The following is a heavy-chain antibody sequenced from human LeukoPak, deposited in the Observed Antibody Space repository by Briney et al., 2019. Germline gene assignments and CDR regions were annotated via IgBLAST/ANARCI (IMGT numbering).Heavy chain of an antibody. CDR3: ARSLGATTPDDAFDI. CDR2: ITPFNGNT. Sequence: ASVKVSCKASGYTFTGYYMHWVRQAPGQGLEWMGWITPFNGNTNYAQKFQDRVTITRDRSMSTAYMELSSLRSEDTAMYYCARSLGATTPDDAFDIWGQGTMVTVSS. CDR1: GYTFTGYY. V-gene: IGHV1-45*02. J-gene: IGHJ3*02. D-gene: IGHD1-26*01.